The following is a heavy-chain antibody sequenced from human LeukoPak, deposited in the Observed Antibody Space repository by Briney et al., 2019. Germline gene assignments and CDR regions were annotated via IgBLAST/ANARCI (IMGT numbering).Heavy chain of an antibody. CDR1: GGSISSGGYY. D-gene: IGHD3-22*01. V-gene: IGHV4-31*03. Sequence: SETLSLTCTVSGGSISSGGYYWSWIRQHPGKGLEWIGYIYYSGSTYYNPSLKSRVTISVDTSKNQFSLKLRSVTAADTAVYYCARGANSYDSSGCFDYWGQGTLVTVSS. CDR2: IYYSGST. J-gene: IGHJ4*02. CDR3: ARGANSYDSSGCFDY.